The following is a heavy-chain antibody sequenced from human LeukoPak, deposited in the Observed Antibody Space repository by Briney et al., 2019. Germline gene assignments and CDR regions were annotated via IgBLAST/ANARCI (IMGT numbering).Heavy chain of an antibody. CDR2: ISWNSGSI. CDR3: ARDDGATPLYYFDY. CDR1: GFTFDDYA. J-gene: IGHJ4*02. D-gene: IGHD1-26*01. Sequence: PGGSLRLSCAASGFTFDDYAMHWVRQAPGKGLEWVSGISWNSGSIGYADSVKGRFTISRDNSKNTLYLQMNSLRAEDTAVYYCARDDGATPLYYFDYWGQGTLVTVSS. V-gene: IGHV3-9*01.